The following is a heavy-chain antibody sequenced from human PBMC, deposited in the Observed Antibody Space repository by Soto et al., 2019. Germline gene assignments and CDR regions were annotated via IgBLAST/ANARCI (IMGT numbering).Heavy chain of an antibody. V-gene: IGHV4-30-2*01. CDR3: AGWLLRRYFDY. D-gene: IGHD3-22*01. CDR1: GGSISSGGYS. CDR2: IYHSGST. Sequence: SETLSLTCAVSGGSISSGGYSWSWIRQPPGKGLEWIGYIYHSGSTYYNPSLKSRVTISVDRSKNQFSLKLSSVTAADTAVYYCAGWLLRRYFDYWGQGTLVTVSS. J-gene: IGHJ4*02.